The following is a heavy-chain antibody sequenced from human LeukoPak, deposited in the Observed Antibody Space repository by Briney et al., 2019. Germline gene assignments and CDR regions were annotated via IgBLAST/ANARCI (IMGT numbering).Heavy chain of an antibody. J-gene: IGHJ6*03. CDR3: ARGFRSSSSSHYYYYYMDV. CDR2: IYYSGST. CDR1: GGSISSYY. V-gene: IGHV4-59*01. Sequence: KSSETLTLTCTVSGGSISSYYWSWIRQPPGKGLEGIGYIYYSGSTNYNPPLKSRVTISVDTSKNQFSLKLSSVTAADTAVYYCARGFRSSSSSHYYYYYMDVWGKGTTVTVSS. D-gene: IGHD6-6*01.